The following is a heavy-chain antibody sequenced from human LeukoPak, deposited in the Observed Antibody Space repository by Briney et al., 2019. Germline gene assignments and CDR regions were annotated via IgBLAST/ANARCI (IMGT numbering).Heavy chain of an antibody. Sequence: PSETLSLTCAVYGGSFSSYYWSWIRQPPGKGLEWIGEINDSGSTNYNPSLKSRVTISVDTSKNQFSLKLSSVTAADTAVYYCARRGPYTLRFYYYYMDVWGKGTTVTISS. D-gene: IGHD3-10*01. CDR1: GGSFSSYY. J-gene: IGHJ6*03. CDR2: INDSGST. CDR3: ARRGPYTLRFYYYYMDV. V-gene: IGHV4-34*01.